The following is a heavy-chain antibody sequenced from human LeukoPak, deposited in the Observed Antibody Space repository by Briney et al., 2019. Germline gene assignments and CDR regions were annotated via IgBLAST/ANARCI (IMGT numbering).Heavy chain of an antibody. J-gene: IGHJ4*02. CDR3: ARFPYFEGFDY. V-gene: IGHV4-59*01. CDR1: GGSISSYY. Sequence: SETLSLTCTVSGGSISSYYWSWIRQSPGKGLEWIGYIYYSGSTSYNPSLKSGVTISVDSIKNQFSLRLTSVTAADTAVYFCARFPYFEGFDYWGQGTQVIVSS. CDR2: IYYSGST. D-gene: IGHD3-9*01.